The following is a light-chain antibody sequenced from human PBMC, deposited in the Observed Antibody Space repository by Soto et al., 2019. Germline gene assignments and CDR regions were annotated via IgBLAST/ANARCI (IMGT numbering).Light chain of an antibody. V-gene: IGKV3-15*01. CDR3: QQYNNWPPIT. CDR2: GAS. CDR1: QSVSSN. J-gene: IGKJ2*01. Sequence: EIVMTQSPATLSVSPGERATLSCRASQSVSSNLAWYQQNPGQAPRLLIFGASTRATGIPARFSGSGSGTEFTLTISNLQSEDFAVYYCQQYNNWPPITFGQGTKLEIK.